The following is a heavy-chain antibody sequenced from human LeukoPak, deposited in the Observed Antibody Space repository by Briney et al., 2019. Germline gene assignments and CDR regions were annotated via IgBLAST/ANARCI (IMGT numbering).Heavy chain of an antibody. J-gene: IGHJ4*02. CDR2: IRYDGSNK. Sequence: GGSLRLSCAASGFTFSSYGMHWVRQAPGKGLEWVAFIRYDGSNKYYADSVKGRFTISRDNSKNTLYLQMNSLRAEDTAVYYCAKDQRFWSGYYIGYWGQGTLVTVSS. CDR1: GFTFSSYG. D-gene: IGHD3-3*01. CDR3: AKDQRFWSGYYIGY. V-gene: IGHV3-30*02.